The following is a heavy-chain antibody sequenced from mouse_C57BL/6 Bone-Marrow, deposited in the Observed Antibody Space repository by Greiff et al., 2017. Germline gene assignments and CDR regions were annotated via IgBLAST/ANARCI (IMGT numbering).Heavy chain of an antibody. CDR1: GFNIKDDY. Sequence: EVKLQESGAELVRPGASVKLSCTASGFNIKDDYMHWVKQRPEQGLEWIGWIDPENGDTEYASKFQGKATITADTSSNTAYLQLSSLTSEDTAVYYCTTYYDYYAMDYWGQGTSVTVSS. J-gene: IGHJ4*01. CDR3: TTYYDYYAMDY. D-gene: IGHD1-1*02. CDR2: IDPENGDT. V-gene: IGHV14-4*01.